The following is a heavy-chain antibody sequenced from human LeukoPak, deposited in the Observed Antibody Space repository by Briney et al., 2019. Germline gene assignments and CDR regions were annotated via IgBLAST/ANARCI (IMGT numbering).Heavy chain of an antibody. CDR3: ARGVPYYDSSGYYTYYFDY. CDR1: GGSIRSSYYY. D-gene: IGHD3-22*01. J-gene: IGHJ4*02. CDR2: INHSGST. V-gene: IGHV4-39*07. Sequence: SETLSLTCTVSGGSIRSSYYYWGWIRQPPGKGLEWIGEINHSGSTNYNPSLKSRVTISVDTSKNQFSLKLSSVTAADTAVYYCARGVPYYDSSGYYTYYFDYWGQGTLVTVSS.